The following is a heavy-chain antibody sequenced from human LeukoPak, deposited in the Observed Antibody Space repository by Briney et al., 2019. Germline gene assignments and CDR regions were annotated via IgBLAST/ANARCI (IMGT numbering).Heavy chain of an antibody. V-gene: IGHV1-3*03. D-gene: IGHD6-19*01. Sequence: ASVKVSCKASGYTFTSYAMHWVRQAPGQRLEWMGWINAGNGNTKYSQEFQGRVTIIRDTSASTAYMELSSLRSEDMAVYYCARKGVAGRGFDPWGQGTLVTVSS. CDR3: ARKGVAGRGFDP. J-gene: IGHJ5*02. CDR2: INAGNGNT. CDR1: GYTFTSYA.